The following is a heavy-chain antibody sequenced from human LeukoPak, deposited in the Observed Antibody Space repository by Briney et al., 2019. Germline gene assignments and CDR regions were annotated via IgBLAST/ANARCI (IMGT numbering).Heavy chain of an antibody. CDR1: GYTFTGYY. V-gene: IGHV1-2*02. CDR2: INPNSGGT. J-gene: IGHJ6*03. Sequence: ASVKVSCKASGYTFTGYYMHWVRQAPGQGLEWMGWINPNSGGTNYAQKFQGRVTMTRDTSISTAYMELSRLRSDDTAVYYCATGYGDYDILTGYYPDYYYYYMDVWGKGTTVTVSS. D-gene: IGHD3-9*01. CDR3: ATGYGDYDILTGYYPDYYYYYMDV.